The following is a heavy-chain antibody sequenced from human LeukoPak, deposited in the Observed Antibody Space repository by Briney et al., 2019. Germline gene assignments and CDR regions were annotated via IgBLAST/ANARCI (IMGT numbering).Heavy chain of an antibody. J-gene: IGHJ4*02. CDR1: GFTFSTCS. D-gene: IGHD1-26*01. Sequence: GGSLRLTCAASGFTFSTCSMKWVRQAPGKALEWVSSISGSSYHIYYADSVKGRFTISRDNANNLLYLQMNSLRAEDTAVYYCASGTIVGARGADNWGQGTLVTVSS. CDR3: ASGTIVGARGADN. CDR2: ISGSSYHI. V-gene: IGHV3-21*01.